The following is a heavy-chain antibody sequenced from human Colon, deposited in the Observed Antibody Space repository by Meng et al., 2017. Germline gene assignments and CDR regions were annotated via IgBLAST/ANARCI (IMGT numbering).Heavy chain of an antibody. V-gene: IGHV4-30-4*01. CDR1: NGSINSADYY. Sequence: QVQRQESGPGLVKPSQTLYLTCTISNGSINSADYYWNWIRQPPGKGPEWLGYIHSSGNTYYTPSLKSRLAMSLDTSKNQFSLRLTSVTAADTAVYYCARNPVIPDARTFDFWGQGALVTVSS. CDR3: ARNPVIPDARTFDF. CDR2: IHSSGNT. J-gene: IGHJ4*02. D-gene: IGHD2-2*01.